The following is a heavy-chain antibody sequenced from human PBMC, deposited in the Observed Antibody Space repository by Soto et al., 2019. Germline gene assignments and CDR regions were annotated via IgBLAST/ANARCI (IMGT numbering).Heavy chain of an antibody. CDR1: GGSISSGGYY. D-gene: IGHD3-22*01. V-gene: IGHV4-31*03. CDR2: IYYSGST. J-gene: IGHJ4*02. CDR3: ARGTFYDSSGYDFDD. Sequence: SETLSLTCTVSGGSISSGGYYWSWIRQHPGKGLEWIGYIYYSGSTYYNPSLKSRVTISVDTSKNQFSLKLSSVTAADTAVYYCARGTFYDSSGYDFDDWGQGTLVTVSS.